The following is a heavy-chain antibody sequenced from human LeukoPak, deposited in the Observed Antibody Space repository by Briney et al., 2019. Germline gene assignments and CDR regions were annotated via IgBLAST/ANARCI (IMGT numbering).Heavy chain of an antibody. CDR3: AKDDAWLQYGN. CDR2: ISPNGAIT. CDR1: RFTFSSHG. V-gene: IGHV3-23*01. D-gene: IGHD5-24*01. J-gene: IGHJ4*02. Sequence: PGGSLRLSCAASRFTFSSHGMNWVRQAPGKGLEGVSGISPNGAITYYADSGRGRVTISRDNSKGTVYLKMNSLRPEDTAVYYCAKDDAWLQYGNWGRGTLVTVCS.